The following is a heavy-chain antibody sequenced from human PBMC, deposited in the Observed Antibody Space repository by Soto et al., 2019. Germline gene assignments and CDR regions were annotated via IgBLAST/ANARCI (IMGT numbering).Heavy chain of an antibody. D-gene: IGHD4-4*01. CDR2: INSDGSST. V-gene: IGHV3-74*01. CDR3: ARELPYSNDAFDI. J-gene: IGHJ3*02. Sequence: GSLRLSGAASGFTFSSYWMHWVRQAPGKGLVWVSRINSDGSSTSYADSVKGRFTISRDNAKNTLYLQMNSLRAEDTAVYYCARELPYSNDAFDIWGQGTMVTVSS. CDR1: GFTFSSYW.